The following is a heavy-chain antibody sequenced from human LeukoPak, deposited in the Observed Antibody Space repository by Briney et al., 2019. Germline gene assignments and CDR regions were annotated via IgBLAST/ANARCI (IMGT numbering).Heavy chain of an antibody. V-gene: IGHV1-2*04. CDR3: ARSGWYPLSYYGMDV. Sequence: GASVKVSCKASGYTFTGYYMHWVRQAPGQGLEWMGWINPNSGGTNYAQKLQGWVTMTRDTSISTAYMELSRLRSDDTAVYYCARSGWYPLSYYGMDVWGQGTTVTVSS. D-gene: IGHD6-19*01. CDR2: INPNSGGT. J-gene: IGHJ6*02. CDR1: GYTFTGYY.